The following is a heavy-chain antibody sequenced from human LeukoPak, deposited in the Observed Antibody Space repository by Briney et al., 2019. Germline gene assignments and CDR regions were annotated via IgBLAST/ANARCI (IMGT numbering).Heavy chain of an antibody. CDR3: ARASAVAGTRDY. Sequence: GGSLRLSCAASGFTFSTYWMSWVRQAPGKGLEWVANIKQDGSEKYYADSVKGRFTISRDNAKNSLYLQMNSLRVEDTAVYYCARASAVAGTRDYWGQGTLVTVSS. V-gene: IGHV3-7*01. CDR1: GFTFSTYW. J-gene: IGHJ4*02. D-gene: IGHD6-19*01. CDR2: IKQDGSEK.